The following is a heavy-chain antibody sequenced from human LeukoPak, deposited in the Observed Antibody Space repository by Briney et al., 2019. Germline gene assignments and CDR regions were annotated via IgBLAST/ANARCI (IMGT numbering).Heavy chain of an antibody. V-gene: IGHV1-69*05. CDR3: ARDQEGAAAGMSSWSDP. J-gene: IGHJ5*02. CDR2: IIPIFGTA. CDR1: GGTFSSYA. D-gene: IGHD6-13*01. Sequence: ASVKVSCKASGGTFSSYAISWVRQAPGQGLEWMGGIIPIFGTANYAQKFQGRVTITTDESTSTAYMELSSLRSEDTAVYYCARDQEGAAAGMSSWSDPWGQGTLVTVSS.